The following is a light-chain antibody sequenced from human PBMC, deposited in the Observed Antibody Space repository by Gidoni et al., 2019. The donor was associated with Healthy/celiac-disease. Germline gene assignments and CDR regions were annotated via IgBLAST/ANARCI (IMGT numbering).Light chain of an antibody. Sequence: DIQMTQSPSTLSASVGDRVTITCRASQSISSWLAWYQQKPGKAPNLLIYKASSLESGVPSRFSGSGSGTEFTLTISSLQPDDVATYYCHQYKSYSPTFGQGTKVEIK. V-gene: IGKV1-5*03. CDR1: QSISSW. CDR3: HQYKSYSPT. CDR2: KAS. J-gene: IGKJ1*01.